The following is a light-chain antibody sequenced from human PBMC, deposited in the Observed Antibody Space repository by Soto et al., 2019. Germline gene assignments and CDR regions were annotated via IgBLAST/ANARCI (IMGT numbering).Light chain of an antibody. V-gene: IGKV3-20*01. J-gene: IGKJ1*01. Sequence: VLTQSPGTLSLSPGERATLSCRASQSVRSNYLAWYQQKPGQAPRLLFYNSSTRATGIPDRFSGSGSETDFTLTISRLEPEDFALYYCQQYRDWPQTFGQGTKVEMK. CDR1: QSVRSNY. CDR3: QQYRDWPQT. CDR2: NSS.